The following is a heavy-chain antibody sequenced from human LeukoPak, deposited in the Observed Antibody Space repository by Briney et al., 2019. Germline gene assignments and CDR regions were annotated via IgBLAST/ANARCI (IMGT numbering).Heavy chain of an antibody. CDR1: GFTFSTYG. CDR3: ARAVGPFDF. CDR2: IWNDGSIK. Sequence: GSLRLSCASSGFTFSTYGMHWVRQAPGRGLEWVAVIWNDGSIKYYGDSVKGRFTISRDNSKNTLYLQMNSVRAEDTAVYYCARAVGPFDFWGPGTKVIVSS. J-gene: IGHJ3*01. V-gene: IGHV3-33*01.